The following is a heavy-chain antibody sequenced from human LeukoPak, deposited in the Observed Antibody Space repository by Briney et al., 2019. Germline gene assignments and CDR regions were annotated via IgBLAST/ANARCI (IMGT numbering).Heavy chain of an antibody. CDR2: ISSSSYYI. V-gene: IGHV3-21*01. D-gene: IGHD1-26*01. J-gene: IGHJ4*02. Sequence: GGSLRLSCATSGFTFSSYSMNWVRQAPGKGLEWVSSISSSSYYIYYADSVKGRFTFSRDNAKNSLYLQMNSLRAEDTAVYYCARDRGANGFDYWGQGTLVTVSS. CDR1: GFTFSSYS. CDR3: ARDRGANGFDY.